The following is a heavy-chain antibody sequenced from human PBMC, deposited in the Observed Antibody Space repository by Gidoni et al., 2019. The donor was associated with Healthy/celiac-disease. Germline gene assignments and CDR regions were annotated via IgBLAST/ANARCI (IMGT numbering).Heavy chain of an antibody. CDR3: ARDYYDSSGYYWFDP. J-gene: IGHJ5*02. CDR2: IWYDGSNK. D-gene: IGHD3-22*01. V-gene: IGHV3-33*01. CDR1: GFTFGSYG. Sequence: VQLVESGGGVVQPGTSLSLSCAASGFTFGSYGMHWVRQAPGKGLEWVAVIWYDGSNKYYADSVKGRFTISRDNSKNTLYLQMNSLRAEDTAVYYCARDYYDSSGYYWFDPWGQGTLVTVSS.